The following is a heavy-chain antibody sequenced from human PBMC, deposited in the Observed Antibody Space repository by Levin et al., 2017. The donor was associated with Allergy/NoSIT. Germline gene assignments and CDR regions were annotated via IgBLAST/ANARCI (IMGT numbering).Heavy chain of an antibody. CDR1: GYTFTGYY. V-gene: IGHV1-2*06. Sequence: ASVKVSCKASGYTFTGYYMHWVRQAPGQGLEWMGRINPNSGGTNYAQKFQGRVTMTRDTSIRTAYMELNRLRSDDTAVYYCARAGALPGYCSSTSCYGEYDAFDIWGQGTMVTVSS. J-gene: IGHJ3*02. D-gene: IGHD2-2*03. CDR3: ARAGALPGYCSSTSCYGEYDAFDI. CDR2: INPNSGGT.